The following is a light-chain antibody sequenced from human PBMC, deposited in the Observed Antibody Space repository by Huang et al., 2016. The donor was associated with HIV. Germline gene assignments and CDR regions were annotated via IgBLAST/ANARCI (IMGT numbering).Light chain of an antibody. V-gene: IGKV3-15*01. CDR2: AAS. Sequence: EIVMTQSPATLSVSPGERATLSCRASQSITSNLAWYQQKPGQAPRLLIYAASTRATGLPARFSGRGSGTEFTLAISSLQSEDFAVYYCQQYNNWPPWTFGQGTKVEIK. CDR3: QQYNNWPPWT. J-gene: IGKJ1*01. CDR1: QSITSN.